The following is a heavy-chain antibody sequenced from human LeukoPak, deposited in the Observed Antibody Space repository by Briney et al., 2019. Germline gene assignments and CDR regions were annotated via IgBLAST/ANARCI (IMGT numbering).Heavy chain of an antibody. CDR1: GYTFTSYD. CDR2: MNPNSGNT. CDR3: ARRLELPYYYYGMDV. V-gene: IGHV1-8*01. D-gene: IGHD3-10*01. Sequence: ASVKVSCNASGYTFTSYDINWVRQATGQGLEWMGWMNPNSGNTGYAQKFQGRVTMTRNTSISTAYMELSSLRSEDTAVYYCARRLELPYYYYGMDVWGQGTTVTVSS. J-gene: IGHJ6*02.